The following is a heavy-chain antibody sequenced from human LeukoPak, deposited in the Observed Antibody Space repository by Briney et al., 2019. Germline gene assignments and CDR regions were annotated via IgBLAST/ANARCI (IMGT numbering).Heavy chain of an antibody. D-gene: IGHD7-27*01. J-gene: IGHJ4*02. CDR3: ARDSSNWGFFDY. CDR2: IYTRGNT. Sequence: GGSLRLSCETSGFNINANYMNWVRQAPGKGLEWVSVIYTRGNTDYAESVRGRLTISRDNSKQTLYLQMNNLRVEDTAVYYCARDSSNWGFFDYWGQGAQVTVSS. CDR1: GFNINANY. V-gene: IGHV3-66*01.